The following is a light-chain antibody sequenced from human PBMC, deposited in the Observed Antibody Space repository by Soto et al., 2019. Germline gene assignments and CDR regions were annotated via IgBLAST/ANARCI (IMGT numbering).Light chain of an antibody. V-gene: IGKV3-11*01. CDR3: QQSTNWPPLT. CDR2: DAS. J-gene: IGKJ4*01. CDR1: QSVSSY. Sequence: EIVLTQSPATLSLSPGERATLSCRASQSVSSYLAWYQQRPGQAHRLLIYDASNRATGIPARFSGSGSVTYFNLTISCLEPEDFAVYYCQQSTNWPPLTLGGGTKVEIK.